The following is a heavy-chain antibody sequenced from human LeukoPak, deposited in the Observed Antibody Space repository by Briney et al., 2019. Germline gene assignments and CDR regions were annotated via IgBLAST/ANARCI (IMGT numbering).Heavy chain of an antibody. J-gene: IGHJ5*02. CDR2: IIPIFGTA. Sequence: GASVKVSCKASGGTFSSYAISWVRQAPGQGLEWMGGIIPIFGTANYAQKFQGRVTITADESTSTAYMELSSLRSEDAAVYYCARDGIRGIAAAGTTWFDPWGQGTLVTVSS. CDR3: ARDGIRGIAAAGTTWFDP. D-gene: IGHD6-13*01. V-gene: IGHV1-69*01. CDR1: GGTFSSYA.